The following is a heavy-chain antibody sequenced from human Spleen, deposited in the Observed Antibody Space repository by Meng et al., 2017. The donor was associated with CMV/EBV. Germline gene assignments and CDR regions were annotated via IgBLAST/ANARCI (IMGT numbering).Heavy chain of an antibody. D-gene: IGHD3-22*01. J-gene: IGHJ3*02. CDR3: ARDHYYDSSGYSKAFDI. Sequence: YTFRSYGVSWVRQAPGQGLEWMGWISAYNGNTKNAQKIQGRVTMTTDTSTSTAYMELRSLRSDDTAIYYCARDHYYDSSGYSKAFDIWGQGTMVTVSS. V-gene: IGHV1-18*01. CDR2: ISAYNGNT. CDR1: YTFRSYG.